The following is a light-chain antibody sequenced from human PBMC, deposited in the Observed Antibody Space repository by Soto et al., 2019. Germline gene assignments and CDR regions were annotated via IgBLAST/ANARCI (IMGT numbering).Light chain of an antibody. J-gene: IGKJ1*01. CDR3: LQDHNYPLT. V-gene: IGKV1-6*01. CDR1: QGIRND. CDR2: AAS. Sequence: AIQMTQSPSSLSASVGDRVIITCRASQGIRNDLGWYQQKPGKAPKLLIYAASSLPSGVPSRFSGSGSGTDFTLTITSLQPDDFATYYCLQDHNYPLTFGQGTKVEGK.